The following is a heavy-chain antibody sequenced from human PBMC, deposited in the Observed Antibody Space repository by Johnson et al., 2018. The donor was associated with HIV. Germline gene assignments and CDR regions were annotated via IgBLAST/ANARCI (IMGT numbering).Heavy chain of an antibody. CDR2: ISGSGNTI. Sequence: VQLVEFGGGVVQPGRSLRLSCAASGFTFSSYAMSWVRQAPGKGLEWVSAISGSGNTIYYADSVKGRFTISRDNSKNTLYLQMNSLRVEDTAVYYCAKAVGGYAFDIWGQGTMVTVSS. V-gene: IGHV3-23*04. CDR1: GFTFSSYA. J-gene: IGHJ3*02. CDR3: AKAVGGYAFDI. D-gene: IGHD1-26*01.